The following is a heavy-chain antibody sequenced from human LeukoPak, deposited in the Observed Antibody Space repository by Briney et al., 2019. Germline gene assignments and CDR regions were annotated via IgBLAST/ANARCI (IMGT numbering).Heavy chain of an antibody. D-gene: IGHD3-16*01. Sequence: ASVKVSCKASGYTFTGYYMHWARQAPGQGLEWMGWINPNSGGTNYAQKFQGRVTMTRDTSISTAYMELSRLRSDDTAVYYCARDRTGRLRLGELFSCWGQGTLVTVSS. CDR1: GYTFTGYY. CDR2: INPNSGGT. CDR3: ARDRTGRLRLGELFSC. V-gene: IGHV1-2*02. J-gene: IGHJ4*02.